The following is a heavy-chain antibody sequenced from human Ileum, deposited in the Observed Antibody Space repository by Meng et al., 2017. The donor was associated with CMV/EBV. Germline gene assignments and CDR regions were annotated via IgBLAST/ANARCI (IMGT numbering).Heavy chain of an antibody. D-gene: IGHD4-23*01. V-gene: IGHV4-30-4*08. CDR3: ARQTYGGNSREYYFDY. CDR1: GGSISSGDYY. J-gene: IGHJ4*02. CDR2: IYYSGST. Sequence: VPLQESGPGLVKPSQTLSLTCIVSGGSISSGDYYWSWIRQPPGKGLEWIGYIYYSGSTYYNPSLKSRLTISLDTSKNQFSLKLSSVTAADTGVYYCARQTYGGNSREYYFDYWGQGTLVTVSS.